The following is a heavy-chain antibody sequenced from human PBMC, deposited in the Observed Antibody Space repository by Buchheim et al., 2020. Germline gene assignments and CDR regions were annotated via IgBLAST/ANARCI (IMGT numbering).Heavy chain of an antibody. CDR3: ARDALDIVVVPAATGGGWFDP. CDR2: ISYDGSNK. CDR1: GFTFSSYA. V-gene: IGHV3-30*04. J-gene: IGHJ5*02. Sequence: QVQLVESGGGVVQPGRSLRLSCAASGFTFSSYAMHWVRQAPGKGLEWVAVISYDGSNKYYADSVKGRFTISRDNSKNTLYLQMNSLRAEDTAVYYCARDALDIVVVPAATGGGWFDPWGQGT. D-gene: IGHD2-2*03.